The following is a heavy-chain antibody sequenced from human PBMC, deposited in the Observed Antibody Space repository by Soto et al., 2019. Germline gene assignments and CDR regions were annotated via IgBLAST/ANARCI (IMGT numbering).Heavy chain of an antibody. CDR1: GGSFSNYI. D-gene: IGHD6-19*01. J-gene: IGHJ4*02. Sequence: QVHLVQSGAEVKKPGSSVKVSCKASGGSFSNYIFAWVRQAPGQGLEWMRGTIPMFATAQYAQKLQGRVTITADESTSTVYMDLTSLTSDDTAVYYCARGLFGQQWLVGFDTWGQGTLVTVSS. V-gene: IGHV1-69*01. CDR2: TIPMFATA. CDR3: ARGLFGQQWLVGFDT.